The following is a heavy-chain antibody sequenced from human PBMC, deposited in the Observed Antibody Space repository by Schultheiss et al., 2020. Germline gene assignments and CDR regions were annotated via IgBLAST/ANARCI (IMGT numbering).Heavy chain of an antibody. V-gene: IGHV3-7*01. CDR1: GFTFSSYW. J-gene: IGHJ6*02. CDR3: AMGDDYGDYVGGRGYYYGMDV. CDR2: IKQDGSEK. Sequence: GGSLRLSCAASGFTFSSYWMSWVRQAPGKGLEWVANIKQDGSEKYYVDSVKGRFTISRDNSKNTLYLQMNSLRAEDTAVYYCAMGDDYGDYVGGRGYYYGMDVWGQGTTVTVSS. D-gene: IGHD4-17*01.